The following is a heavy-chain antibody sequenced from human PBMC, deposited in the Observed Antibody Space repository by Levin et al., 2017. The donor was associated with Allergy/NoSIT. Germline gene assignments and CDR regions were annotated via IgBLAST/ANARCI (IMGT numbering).Heavy chain of an antibody. J-gene: IGHJ4*02. CDR1: GFSLTTSAMC. D-gene: IGHD5-18*01. Sequence: KGSGPTLVKPTQTLTLTCTFSGFSLTTSAMCVSWIRQPPGKALEWLARIDWDDDKFYSTSLKTRLSISKDTSKNQVGLTMTNMDPVDTATYYCARSSPGGFSYGHHFDYWGQGTLVAVSS. V-gene: IGHV2-70*04. CDR2: IDWDDDK. CDR3: ARSSPGGFSYGHHFDY.